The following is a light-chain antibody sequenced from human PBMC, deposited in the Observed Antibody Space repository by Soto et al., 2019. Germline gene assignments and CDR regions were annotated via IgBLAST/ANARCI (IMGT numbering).Light chain of an antibody. CDR3: QQSSKWPLT. V-gene: IGKV3-11*01. Sequence: EIVLTQSPGTLSLSPGERASLSCRASHSVSYRHLAWYQQKHGQAPKLLIYEASNRATDIPARLSGSGSGTDFTLTISILEREDFAVYYCQQSSKWPLTFGGGTKVDIK. J-gene: IGKJ4*01. CDR1: HSVSYRH. CDR2: EAS.